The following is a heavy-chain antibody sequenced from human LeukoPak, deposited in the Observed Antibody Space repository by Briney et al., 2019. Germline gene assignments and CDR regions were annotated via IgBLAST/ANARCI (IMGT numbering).Heavy chain of an antibody. CDR1: GGTFSSYT. CDR3: ARGPSLGYFDY. J-gene: IGHJ4*02. Sequence: ASVKVSCKASGGTFSSYTISWARQAPGQGLEWMGRIIPILGIANYAQKFQGRVTITADKSTSTAYMELSSLRSEDTAVDYCARGPSLGYFDYWGQGTLVTVSS. CDR2: IIPILGIA. V-gene: IGHV1-69*02.